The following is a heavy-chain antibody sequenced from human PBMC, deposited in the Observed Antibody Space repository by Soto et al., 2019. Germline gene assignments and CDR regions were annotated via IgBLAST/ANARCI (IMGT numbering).Heavy chain of an antibody. Sequence: GGSLRLSCAASGFTFSSYGMHWVRQAPGKGLEWVAVIWYDGSNKYYADSVKGRFTISRDNSKNTLYLQMNSLRAEDTAVYYCAARGDYDAFDIWGQGTMVTVSS. V-gene: IGHV3-33*01. J-gene: IGHJ3*02. CDR2: IWYDGSNK. CDR3: AARGDYDAFDI. D-gene: IGHD4-17*01. CDR1: GFTFSSYG.